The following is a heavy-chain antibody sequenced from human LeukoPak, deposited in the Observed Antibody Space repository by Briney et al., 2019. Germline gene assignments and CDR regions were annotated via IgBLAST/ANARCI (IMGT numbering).Heavy chain of an antibody. Sequence: GGSLRLSCSASGFIFENYAMSWVRQAPGKGLEWVSGNSGSGHSTYYADSVKGRFTISRDISNNTLYLEMSSLRVDDTAIYYCAKDHVYSSGWTTDFDYWGQGTLVTVSS. D-gene: IGHD6-19*01. CDR2: NSGSGHST. CDR1: GFIFENYA. V-gene: IGHV3-23*01. J-gene: IGHJ4*02. CDR3: AKDHVYSSGWTTDFDY.